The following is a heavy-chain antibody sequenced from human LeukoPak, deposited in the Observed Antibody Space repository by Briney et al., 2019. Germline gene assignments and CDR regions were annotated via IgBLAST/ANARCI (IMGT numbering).Heavy chain of an antibody. Sequence: SETLSLTCTVSGGSISSYYWSWIRQPPGKGLEWIGYIYYSGSTNYNPSLKSRVTISVDTSKNQFSLKLSSVTAADTAVYYCARDGYQPLLPGNWGQGTLVTVSS. CDR2: IYYSGST. D-gene: IGHD2-2*01. CDR3: ARDGYQPLLPGN. V-gene: IGHV4-59*01. J-gene: IGHJ4*02. CDR1: GGSISSYY.